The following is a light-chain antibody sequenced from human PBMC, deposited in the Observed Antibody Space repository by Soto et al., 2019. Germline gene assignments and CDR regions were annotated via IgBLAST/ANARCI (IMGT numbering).Light chain of an antibody. J-gene: IGKJ1*01. CDR2: GSS. CDR3: QQYNNWLT. V-gene: IGKV3-15*01. Sequence: ETVMTQSPVTLSVSPGETVTLSCRASQSVSSNLAWYQQRPGQAPRLLIFGSSTRATGIPARFSGSGSGTEFTLTISSLQSEDVAVYFCQQYNNWLTFGQGTKVEVK. CDR1: QSVSSN.